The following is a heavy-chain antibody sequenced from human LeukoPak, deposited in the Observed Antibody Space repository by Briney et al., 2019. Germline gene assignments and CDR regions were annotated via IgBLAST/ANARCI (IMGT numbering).Heavy chain of an antibody. CDR1: GGSIGSYY. Sequence: PSETLSLTCTVSGGSIGSYYWSWIRQPPGKGLEWIGYIYYSGSTNYNPSLKSRVTISVDTSKNQFSLKLSSVTAADTAVYYCAREIIAAAGIDYWGQGTLVTVSS. CDR2: IYYSGST. CDR3: AREIIAAAGIDY. D-gene: IGHD6-13*01. J-gene: IGHJ4*02. V-gene: IGHV4-59*01.